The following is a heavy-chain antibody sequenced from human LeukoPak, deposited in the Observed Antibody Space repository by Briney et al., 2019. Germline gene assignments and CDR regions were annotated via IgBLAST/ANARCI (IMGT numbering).Heavy chain of an antibody. J-gene: IGHJ4*02. D-gene: IGHD6-19*01. V-gene: IGHV1-46*01. CDR3: ARGLSSGWYVY. CDR2: INPSGGST. Sequence: ASVKVSCTASGYTFTIYYMHWVRQRPGQGLEWMGIINPSGGSTSYAQKFQGRVTMTRDTSTSTVYMELSSLRSEDTAVYYCARGLSSGWYVYWGQGTLVTVSS. CDR1: GYTFTIYY.